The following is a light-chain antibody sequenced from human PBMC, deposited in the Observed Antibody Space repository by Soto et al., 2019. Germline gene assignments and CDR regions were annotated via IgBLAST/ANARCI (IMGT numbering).Light chain of an antibody. V-gene: IGKV1-5*03. Sequence: DIQMTQSPSTLSASVGDRVTIACRASQSISIWLAWYQQKPGKAPKLLIYKASTLESGVPSRFSGSGSVTEFTLTISSLQPDDFATYYYQQYNSYPTFGGGTKVEIK. CDR1: QSISIW. J-gene: IGKJ4*01. CDR2: KAS. CDR3: QQYNSYPT.